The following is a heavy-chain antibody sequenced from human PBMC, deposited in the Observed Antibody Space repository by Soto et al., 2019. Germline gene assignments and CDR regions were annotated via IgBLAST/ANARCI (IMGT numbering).Heavy chain of an antibody. CDR3: ARSTPHYDFWRGPYSYMDV. J-gene: IGHJ6*03. CDR2: MNPNSGNT. Sequence: GASVKVSCKASGYALTSYDINWVRQATGQGLEWMGWMNPNSGNTGYAQKFQGRVTMTRNTSISTAYMELSSMRSEDTAVYYCARSTPHYDFWRGPYSYMDVWGKGTTVTVSS. D-gene: IGHD3-3*01. V-gene: IGHV1-8*01. CDR1: GYALTSYD.